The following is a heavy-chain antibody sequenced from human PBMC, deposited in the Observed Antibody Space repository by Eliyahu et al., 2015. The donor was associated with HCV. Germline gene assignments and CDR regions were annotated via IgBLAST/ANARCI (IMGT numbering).Heavy chain of an antibody. CDR2: ISGSGGRP. V-gene: IGHV3-23*01. CDR3: AKETVDILTTRLRGLGFDY. D-gene: IGHD3-9*01. CDR1: GFTFSSYA. Sequence: EVQLLESGGGLVQPGGSLRLSCAASGFTFSSYAMSWVRQAPGKGLEWVSAISGSGGRPYYADSVKGRVTISRDNSKNTLYLQMNSLRAEDTAVYYCAKETVDILTTRLRGLGFDYWGQGTLVTVSS. J-gene: IGHJ4*02.